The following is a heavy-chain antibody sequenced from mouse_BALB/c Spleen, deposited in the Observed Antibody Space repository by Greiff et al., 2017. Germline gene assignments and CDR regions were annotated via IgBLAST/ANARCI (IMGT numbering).Heavy chain of an antibody. CDR1: GFSLTSYG. CDR3: ARDKGYGYDVGYFDV. V-gene: IGHV2-9*02. Sequence: VQLQQSGPGLVAPSQSLSITCTVSGFSLTSYGVHWVRQPPGKGLEWLGVIWAGGSTNYNSALMSRLSISKDNSKSQVFLKMNSLQTDDTAMYYCARDKGYGYDVGYFDVWGAGTTVTVSS. D-gene: IGHD2-2*01. J-gene: IGHJ1*01. CDR2: IWAGGST.